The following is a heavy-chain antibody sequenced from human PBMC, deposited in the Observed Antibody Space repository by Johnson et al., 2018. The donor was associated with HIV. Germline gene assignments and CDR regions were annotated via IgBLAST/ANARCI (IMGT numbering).Heavy chain of an antibody. CDR3: ARDNLRAFDI. CDR1: GFTVSSKY. Sequence: VQLVESGGGLVQPGGSLRLSCAASGFTVSSKYMSWVRQAPGKGLEWVSVIYSGGSTYYADSVKGRFTISRDNFKNTLYLQMNSLRAEDTAVYYCARDNLRAFDIWGQGTMVTVSS. D-gene: IGHD5/OR15-5a*01. J-gene: IGHJ3*02. V-gene: IGHV3-66*01. CDR2: IYSGGST.